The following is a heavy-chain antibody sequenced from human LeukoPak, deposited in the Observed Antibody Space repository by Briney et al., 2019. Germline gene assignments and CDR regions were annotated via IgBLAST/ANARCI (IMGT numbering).Heavy chain of an antibody. V-gene: IGHV3-7*01. D-gene: IGHD3-22*01. CDR3: AKEMGPGYYDSSGYYYLDAFDI. CDR2: IKQDGSEK. Sequence: PGGSLRLSCAASGFTFSSYWMSWVRQAPGKGLEWVANIKQDGSEKYYVDSVKGRFTISRDNAKNSLYLQMNSLRAEDTAVYYCAKEMGPGYYDSSGYYYLDAFDIWGQGTMVTVSS. J-gene: IGHJ3*02. CDR1: GFTFSSYW.